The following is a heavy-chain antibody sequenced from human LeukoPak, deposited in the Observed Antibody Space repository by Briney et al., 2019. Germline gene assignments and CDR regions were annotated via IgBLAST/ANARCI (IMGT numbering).Heavy chain of an antibody. V-gene: IGHV4-34*01. Sequence: SETLSLTCAVYGGSFSGYYWSWIRQPPGKGLEWIGEINHSGSTNYNPSLKSRVTISVDTSKDQFSLKLSSVTAADTAVYYCAREGYSSSSCSYYDYGMGVWGQGPTVTV. CDR3: AREGYSSSSCSYYDYGMGV. CDR1: GGSFSGYY. CDR2: INHSGST. J-gene: IGHJ6*02. D-gene: IGHD6-13*01.